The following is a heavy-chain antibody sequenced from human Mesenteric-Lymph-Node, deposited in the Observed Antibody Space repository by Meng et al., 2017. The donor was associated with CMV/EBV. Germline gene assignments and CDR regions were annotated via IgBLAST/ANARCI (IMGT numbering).Heavy chain of an antibody. CDR1: GGSISSSNW. D-gene: IGHD1-26*01. CDR3: ARNSHPTGSHCHFDY. Sequence: GSLRLSCAVSGGSISSSNWWGWVRQPPGKGREWIGEIYHSGSTNYNPSLKSRVTISVDKSKNQFSLKLSSVTAADTAVYYCARNSHPTGSHCHFDYWGQGTLVTVSS. J-gene: IGHJ4*02. V-gene: IGHV4-4*02. CDR2: IYHSGST.